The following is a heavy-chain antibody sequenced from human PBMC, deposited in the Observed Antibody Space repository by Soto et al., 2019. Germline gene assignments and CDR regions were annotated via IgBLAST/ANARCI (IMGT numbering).Heavy chain of an antibody. J-gene: IGHJ3*02. CDR2: MDPKSGGA. V-gene: IGHV1-2*02. CDR1: GYTFTDYY. Sequence: ASVKVSCKTSGYTFTDYYTHWVRQAPGQGLKWMGWMDPKSGGAYFAQKFQGRVTLTRDTSIGTAYIEVNSLTSDDTAVYFCTRENIENSDGLYDAFDIWGQGTKVTV. CDR3: TRENIENSDGLYDAFDI. D-gene: IGHD5-18*01.